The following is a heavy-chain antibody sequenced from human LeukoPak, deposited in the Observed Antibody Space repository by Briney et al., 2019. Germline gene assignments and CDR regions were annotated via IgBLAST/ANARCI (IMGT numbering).Heavy chain of an antibody. D-gene: IGHD5-18*01. J-gene: IGHJ4*02. Sequence: SETLSLTCTVSGGSISSYYWSWIRQPPGKGLEWIGYIYYSGSTNYNPSLKSRVTISVDTFKNQFSLKLSSVTAADTAVYYCARENPVDTAIDYWGQGTLVTVSS. CDR2: IYYSGST. V-gene: IGHV4-59*01. CDR3: ARENPVDTAIDY. CDR1: GGSISSYY.